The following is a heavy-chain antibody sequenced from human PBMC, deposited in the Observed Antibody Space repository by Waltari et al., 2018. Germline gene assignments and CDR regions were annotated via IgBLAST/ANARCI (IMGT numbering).Heavy chain of an antibody. CDR1: GFSFSHHG. J-gene: IGHJ2*01. CDR2: ISSSGSST. D-gene: IGHD2-8*01. CDR3: AKIAQMGRWYFAL. V-gene: IGHV3-23*01. Sequence: EVQLLESGGGLIQPGGYLRLSCAASGFSFSHHGMSWVRQAPGKGPEWVSSISSSGSSTFYADSVKGRFTISRDNSKNMMYLQMNSLGAEDAAVYYCAKIAQMGRWYFALWGRGTLVTVSS.